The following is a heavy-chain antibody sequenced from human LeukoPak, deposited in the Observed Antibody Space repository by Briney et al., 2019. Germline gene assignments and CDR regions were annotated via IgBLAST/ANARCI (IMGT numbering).Heavy chain of an antibody. V-gene: IGHV3-30-3*01. D-gene: IGHD6-19*01. J-gene: IGHJ4*02. CDR3: ARDSGWHSDY. Sequence: GSLRLSCAASGFTFSSYSMHWVRQAPGKGLEWVAVISYDGSNKYYAGSVKGRFTISRDNSKNTLYLQMDSLRPEDTAVYNCARDSGWHSDYWGQGTLVTVSS. CDR2: ISYDGSNK. CDR1: GFTFSSYS.